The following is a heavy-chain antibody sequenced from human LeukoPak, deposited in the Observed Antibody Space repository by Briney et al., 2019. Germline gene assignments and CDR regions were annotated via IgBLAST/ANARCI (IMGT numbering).Heavy chain of an antibody. J-gene: IGHJ4*02. CDR1: GFTFSSYS. V-gene: IGHV3-48*01. D-gene: IGHD1-26*01. CDR3: ARSGKWELILFDY. Sequence: GGSLRLSCAASGFTFSSYSMNWVRQAPGKGLEWVSDISSSSSTIYYADSVKGRFTISRDNAKNSLYLQMNSLRAEDTAVYYCARSGKWELILFDYWGQGTLVTVSS. CDR2: ISSSSSTI.